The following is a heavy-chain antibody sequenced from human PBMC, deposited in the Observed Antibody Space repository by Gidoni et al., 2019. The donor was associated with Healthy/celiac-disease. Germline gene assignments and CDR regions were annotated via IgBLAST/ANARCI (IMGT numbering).Heavy chain of an antibody. CDR1: GYTFTSYY. CDR3: ARASDFWSGYYLSRRGEGSRTNNYYYMDV. CDR2: INPSGGST. V-gene: IGHV1-46*01. D-gene: IGHD3-3*01. J-gene: IGHJ6*03. Sequence: QVQLVQSGAEVKKPGASVKVSCKASGYTFTSYYMHWVRQAPGQGLEGMVIINPSGGSTSYPQKFQGRVTMTRDTSTSTVYMELSSLRSEDTAVYYCARASDFWSGYYLSRRGEGSRTNNYYYMDVWGKGTTVTVSS.